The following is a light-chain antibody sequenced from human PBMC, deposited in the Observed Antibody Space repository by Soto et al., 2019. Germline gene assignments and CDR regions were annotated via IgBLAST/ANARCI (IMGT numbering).Light chain of an antibody. J-gene: IGKJ5*01. Sequence: EIVLSQSPATLSLSPGERATLSCRVSQSVGSSLAWYQQKPGQAPRLLIYDASNRATGIPARFSGSGSGTDFTLTINSLEPEDVAVYYCQQRSNLITFGQGTRLEIK. CDR3: QQRSNLIT. CDR1: QSVGSS. CDR2: DAS. V-gene: IGKV3-11*01.